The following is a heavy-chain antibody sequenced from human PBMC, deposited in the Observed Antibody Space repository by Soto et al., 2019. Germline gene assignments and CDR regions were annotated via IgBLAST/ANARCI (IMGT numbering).Heavy chain of an antibody. J-gene: IGHJ4*02. CDR2: IIPIFGTA. D-gene: IGHD7-27*01. CDR3: ARERKLTEPKRTYFNS. V-gene: IGHV1-69*13. CDR1: GGTFSGYA. Sequence: GASLKVSCQASGGTFSGYAISWVRQAPGQGLEWMGGIIPIFGTANYAQKFQGRVKITADESTRTAYMELSSLRSEDTAVFYCARERKLTEPKRTYFNSLGLETLVTVSS.